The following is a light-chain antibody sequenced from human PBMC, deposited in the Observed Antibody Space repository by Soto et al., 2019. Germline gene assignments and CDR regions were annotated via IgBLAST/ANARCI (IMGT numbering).Light chain of an antibody. V-gene: IGLV1-40*01. CDR2: GNI. Sequence: QSVLTQPPSVSGAPGQRVALSCAGTSSNIGAGYDVHWYQHLPGTAPKLLIFGNINRPAGVPDRFSGSKSGTSASLAISGLQVADEGYYYCQTYDTGVSGSIFGGGTKLTVL. CDR3: QTYDTGVSGSI. J-gene: IGLJ2*01. CDR1: SSNIGAGYD.